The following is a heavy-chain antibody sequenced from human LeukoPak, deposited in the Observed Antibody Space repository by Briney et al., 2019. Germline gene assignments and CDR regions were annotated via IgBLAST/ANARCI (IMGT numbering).Heavy chain of an antibody. J-gene: IGHJ4*02. CDR1: GFTFSSYA. V-gene: IGHV3-23*01. D-gene: IGHD2-2*01. Sequence: GGSLRFSCAASGFTFSSYAMSWVRQGPGKGLEGGSAISGSGGSTYYADSVKGRFTIARDNSKNTLYLQMNSLRAEDTAVYYCANVYQLLIFAYWGQGTLVTVSS. CDR3: ANVYQLLIFAY. CDR2: ISGSGGST.